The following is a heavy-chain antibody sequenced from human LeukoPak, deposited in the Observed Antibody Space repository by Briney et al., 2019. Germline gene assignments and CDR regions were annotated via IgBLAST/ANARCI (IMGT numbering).Heavy chain of an antibody. Sequence: PSETLSLTCTVSLDSTTSNLWSRVRQPPGKGLEWIGEIHRSGSPNYNPSLQSRVTISIDRSRNQIVLELSSVTAADTAVYYCAREILGGFNPGAYWGQGTLVTVSS. V-gene: IGHV4-4*02. CDR3: AREILGGFNPGAY. J-gene: IGHJ4*02. CDR1: LDSTTSNL. CDR2: IHRSGSP. D-gene: IGHD1-14*01.